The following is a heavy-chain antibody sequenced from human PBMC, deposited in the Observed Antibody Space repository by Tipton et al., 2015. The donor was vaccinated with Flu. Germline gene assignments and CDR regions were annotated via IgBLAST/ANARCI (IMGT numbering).Heavy chain of an antibody. D-gene: IGHD2-8*01. CDR2: IYPGDSDT. CDR3: ARLAQHFLIMDV. CDR1: AYTFTKYR. V-gene: IGHV5-51*01. J-gene: IGHJ6*02. Sequence: QLVQSGAEVKKPGESLNISCKGSAYTFTKYRIAWVRQMPGKGLEWMGIIYPGDSDTRYSPSFQDQVTISVDKSISTAYLQWSSLESSDTAIYYCARLAQHFLIMDVWGQGTTVTVSS.